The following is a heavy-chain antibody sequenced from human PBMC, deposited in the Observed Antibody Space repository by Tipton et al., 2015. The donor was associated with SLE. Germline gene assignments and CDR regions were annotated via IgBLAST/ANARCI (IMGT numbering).Heavy chain of an antibody. V-gene: IGHV3-53*05. CDR3: ARVRVGATDDAFDI. J-gene: IGHJ3*02. CDR1: GFTVSSNY. CDR2: IYSGGST. Sequence: SLRLSCAAPGFTVSSNYMSWVRQAPGKGLEWVSVIYSGGSTYYADSVKGRFTISRDNSKNTLYLQMNSLRAEDTAVYYCARVRVGATDDAFDIWGPGTMVSVSS. D-gene: IGHD1-26*01.